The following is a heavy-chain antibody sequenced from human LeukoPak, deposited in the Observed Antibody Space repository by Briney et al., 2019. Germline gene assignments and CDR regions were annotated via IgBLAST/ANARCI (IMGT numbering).Heavy chain of an antibody. CDR1: GFTFSNYD. J-gene: IGHJ2*01. D-gene: IGHD6-19*01. Sequence: GGSLRLSCAASGFTFSNYDMHWVRQAAGRGPEWVSAFGTGGDTYYPGSVKGRFTISREDAKNSLYLQMNSLRAGDTAVYYCARGGWSHNNRYFDLWGRGTLVTVSS. CDR2: FGTGGDT. CDR3: ARGGWSHNNRYFDL. V-gene: IGHV3-13*04.